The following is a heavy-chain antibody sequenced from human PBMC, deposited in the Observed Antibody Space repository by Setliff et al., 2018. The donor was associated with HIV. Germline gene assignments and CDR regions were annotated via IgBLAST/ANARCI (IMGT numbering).Heavy chain of an antibody. CDR2: ISATAGDT. J-gene: IGHJ6*03. CDR1: GFSFRTYA. Sequence: GGSLRLSCAASGFSFRTYAMSWVRQAPGKGLEWVSAISATAGDTYYADSVKGRFTISRDNSKNTLYLQMSTLRAEDTAVYYCAKTTPSSIRSPYYYYMDVWGKGTTVTVSS. D-gene: IGHD6-13*01. CDR3: AKTTPSSIRSPYYYYMDV. V-gene: IGHV3-23*01.